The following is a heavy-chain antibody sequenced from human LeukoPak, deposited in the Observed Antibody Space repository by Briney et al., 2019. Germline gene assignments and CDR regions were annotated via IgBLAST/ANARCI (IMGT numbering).Heavy chain of an antibody. J-gene: IGHJ4*02. CDR3: ARVEIRYSGSYLYYFDY. V-gene: IGHV4-59*01. D-gene: IGHD1-26*01. CDR1: GGSISSYY. Sequence: SETLSLTCTVSGGSISSYYWSWIRQPPGKGLEWIGYIYYSGSTNYNPFLKSRVTISVDTSKNQFSLKLSSVTAADTAVYYCARVEIRYSGSYLYYFDYWGQGTLVTVSS. CDR2: IYYSGST.